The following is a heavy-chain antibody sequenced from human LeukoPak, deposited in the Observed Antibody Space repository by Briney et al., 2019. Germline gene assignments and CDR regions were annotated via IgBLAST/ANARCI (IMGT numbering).Heavy chain of an antibody. CDR1: GGSISSYY. CDR2: IYYSGIT. D-gene: IGHD6-13*01. Sequence: PSETLSLTCTVPGGSISSYYWSWIRQPLGKGLEWIGYIYYSGITNYNPSPKSGVTISVDTTTNTFSLKISTVTEADTAVYYCAGSIAAADSWFDPWGQGTLVTVSS. CDR3: AGSIAAADSWFDP. J-gene: IGHJ5*02. V-gene: IGHV4-59*01.